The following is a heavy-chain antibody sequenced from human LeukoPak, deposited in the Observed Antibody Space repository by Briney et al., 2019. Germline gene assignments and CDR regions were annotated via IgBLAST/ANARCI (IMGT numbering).Heavy chain of an antibody. CDR1: GYSFTSYW. J-gene: IGHJ4*02. Sequence: GESLKISCKGSGYSFTSYWIGWVRQMPGKGLEWMGIIYPGDSDTRYSPSFQGQVTISADKSISTAYLQWSSLKASDTAMYYCARHAYSGSPRYYFDYWGQGTLVTVSS. CDR2: IYPGDSDT. D-gene: IGHD1-26*01. CDR3: ARHAYSGSPRYYFDY. V-gene: IGHV5-51*01.